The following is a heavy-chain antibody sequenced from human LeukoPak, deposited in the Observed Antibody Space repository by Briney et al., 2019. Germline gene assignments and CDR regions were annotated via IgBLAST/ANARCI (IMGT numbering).Heavy chain of an antibody. Sequence: TGGSLRLSCAASGFTFSDFWMSWVRQAPGKGLEWVANIKEDGSETYYVDSVKGRFTVSRDNAKNSVYLQMNSLRVNDTAVYYCVRGAEGYWGQGTLVTVSS. J-gene: IGHJ4*02. CDR1: GFTFSDFW. CDR2: IKEDGSET. CDR3: VRGAEGY. V-gene: IGHV3-7*01.